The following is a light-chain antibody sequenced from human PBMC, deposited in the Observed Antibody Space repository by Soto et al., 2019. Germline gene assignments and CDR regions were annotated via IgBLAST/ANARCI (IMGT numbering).Light chain of an antibody. J-gene: IGKJ1*01. V-gene: IGKV1-12*01. Sequence: DIQMTQSPSSVSASVGDRVTITCRASQGIGSWLARYQQKPGKAPKLLIYAASGLQSGVPSRFSGSGSGTDFTLTISSLQPEDFATYCCQQAYSFPWTFGQGTKVEIK. CDR1: QGIGSW. CDR2: AAS. CDR3: QQAYSFPWT.